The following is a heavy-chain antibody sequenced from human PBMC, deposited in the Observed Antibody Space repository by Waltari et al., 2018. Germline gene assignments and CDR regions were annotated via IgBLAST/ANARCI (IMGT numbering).Heavy chain of an antibody. CDR1: GGSISRSY. J-gene: IGHJ4*02. Sequence: QVQLQESGPGLVKPSETLSLPCPVPGGSISRSYWSWIRQPAGKGLEWIGRIYTSGSTNYNPSLKSRVTMSVDTSKNQFSLKLSSVTAADTAVYYCARTAFTGMVDYWGQGTLVTVSS. V-gene: IGHV4-4*07. CDR3: ARTAFTGMVDY. CDR2: IYTSGST. D-gene: IGHD6-13*01.